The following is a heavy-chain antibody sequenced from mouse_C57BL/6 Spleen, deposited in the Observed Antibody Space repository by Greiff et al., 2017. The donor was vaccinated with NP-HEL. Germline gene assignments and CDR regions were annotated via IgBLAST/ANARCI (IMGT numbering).Heavy chain of an antibody. D-gene: IGHD1-1*01. CDR3: ARWDYGSSYYFDY. CDR1: GYTFTSYW. Sequence: VKLQQPGAELVKPGASVKMSCKASGYTFTSYWITWVKQRPGQGLEWIGDIYPGSGSTNYNEKFKSKATLTVDTSSSTAYMQLSSLTSEDSAVYYCARWDYGSSYYFDYWGQGTTLTVSS. J-gene: IGHJ2*01. V-gene: IGHV1-55*01. CDR2: IYPGSGST.